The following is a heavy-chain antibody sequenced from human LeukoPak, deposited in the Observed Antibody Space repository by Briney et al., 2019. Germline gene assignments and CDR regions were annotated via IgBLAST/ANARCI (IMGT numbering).Heavy chain of an antibody. Sequence: PGGSLRLSCAASGFTFSSYAMHWVRQAPGKGLEWGAVISYDGSNKYYADSVKGRFTISRDNSKNTLYLQMNSLRAEDTAVYYCARGVRSSYSSSSLNFDYWGQGTLVTVSS. V-gene: IGHV3-30-3*01. D-gene: IGHD6-6*01. CDR3: ARGVRSSYSSSSLNFDY. J-gene: IGHJ4*02. CDR2: ISYDGSNK. CDR1: GFTFSSYA.